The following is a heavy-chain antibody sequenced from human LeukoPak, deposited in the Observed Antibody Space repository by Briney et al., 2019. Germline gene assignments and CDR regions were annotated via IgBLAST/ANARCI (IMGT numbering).Heavy chain of an antibody. V-gene: IGHV3-7*03. J-gene: IGHJ4*02. Sequence: GGSLRLSCAASGFTFSSYWMSWVRQAPGKGLEWVANIKQDGSEKYYVDSVKGRFTISRDNAKNSLYLQMNSLRAEDTAVYYCARQLLRYFDWLPYVDYWGQGTLVTVSS. CDR1: GFTFSSYW. D-gene: IGHD3-9*01. CDR3: ARQLLRYFDWLPYVDY. CDR2: IKQDGSEK.